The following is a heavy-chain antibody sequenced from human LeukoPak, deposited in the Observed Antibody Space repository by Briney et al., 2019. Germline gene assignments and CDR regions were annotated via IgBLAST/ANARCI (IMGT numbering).Heavy chain of an antibody. V-gene: IGHV4-34*01. D-gene: IGHD3-10*01. J-gene: IGHJ6*02. CDR1: RFIFSIYS. Sequence: GSLRLSCAASRFIFSIYSMNWVRQAPGKGLEWIGEINHSGSTNYNPSLKSRVTISVDTSKNQFSLKLSSVTAADTAVYYCARDPRGRGGPRYYYGMDVWGQGTTVTVSS. CDR2: INHSGST. CDR3: ARDPRGRGGPRYYYGMDV.